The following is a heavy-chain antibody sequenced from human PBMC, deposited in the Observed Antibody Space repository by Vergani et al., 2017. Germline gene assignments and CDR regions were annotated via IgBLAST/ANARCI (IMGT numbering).Heavy chain of an antibody. CDR3: TRHVPCGDGACLHFDH. CDR1: GYIFSNFW. V-gene: IGHV5-51*01. Sequence: EKQLVQSGSETKKPGESLKISCQAFGYIFSNFWIGWVRQRPGRGLEWMGIIYPIDSKIACSPSFQGQAIMSLDKSITTAYLQWRSLKASDTAIYYCTRHVPCGDGACLHFDHWGQGTQVTVSS. D-gene: IGHD2-21*01. J-gene: IGHJ4*02. CDR2: IYPIDSKI.